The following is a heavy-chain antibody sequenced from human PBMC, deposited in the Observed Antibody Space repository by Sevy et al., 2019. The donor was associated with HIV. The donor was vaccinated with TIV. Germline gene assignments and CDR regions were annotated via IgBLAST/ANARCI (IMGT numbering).Heavy chain of an antibody. J-gene: IGHJ4*02. CDR1: GGTFSSYA. D-gene: IGHD4-17*01. V-gene: IGHV1-69*13. CDR3: AIATTVTHGPDY. CDR2: IIPIFGVA. Sequence: ASVKVSCKASGGTFSSYAISWVRQAPGQGLEWMGGIIPIFGVANYAQKFQGRVEITADESTSTAYMELSSLRSEDTAVYYCAIATTVTHGPDYWGQGTLVTVSS.